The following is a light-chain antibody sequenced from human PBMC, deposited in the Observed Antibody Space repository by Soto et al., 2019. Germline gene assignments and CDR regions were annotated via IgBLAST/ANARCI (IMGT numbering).Light chain of an antibody. CDR3: SSYTSSSTPV. Sequence: QSVLTQPASVSRSPGQSITISCTGTSSVVGGYNYVSWYQQHPGKAPKLMIYDVSNRPSGVSNRFSGSKSGNTASLTISGLQAEDEADYYCSSYTSSSTPVFGTGTKVTVL. V-gene: IGLV2-14*01. CDR2: DVS. J-gene: IGLJ1*01. CDR1: SSVVGGYNY.